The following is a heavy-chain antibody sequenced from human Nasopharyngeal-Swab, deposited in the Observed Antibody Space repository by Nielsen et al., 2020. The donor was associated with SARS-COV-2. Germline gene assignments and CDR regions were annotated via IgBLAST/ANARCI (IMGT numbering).Heavy chain of an antibody. J-gene: IGHJ4*02. Sequence: GESLKISCAASGFTFSSYGMHWVRQAPGKGLEWVAVIWYDGSNKYYADSVKGRFTISRDNSKNTLYLQMNSLRAEDSAIYYCVKGSDTGRPYYFDYWGQGTLVTVSS. D-gene: IGHD6-6*01. CDR3: VKGSDTGRPYYFDY. V-gene: IGHV3-33*06. CDR2: IWYDGSNK. CDR1: GFTFSSYG.